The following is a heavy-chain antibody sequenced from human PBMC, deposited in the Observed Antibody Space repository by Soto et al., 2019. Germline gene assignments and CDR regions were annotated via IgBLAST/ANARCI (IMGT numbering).Heavy chain of an antibody. V-gene: IGHV4-34*01. CDR1: GGSVNGYY. J-gene: IGHJ5*02. CDR2: INHTGGT. CDR3: ATRITVFGLLIPPFDP. Sequence: SETLSLTCAVYGGSVNGYYWNWIRQPPGKGLEWIGEINHTGGTHNNPSLKSRVTMSVDTSKNQFSLRLSSVTAADTAIYYCATRITVFGLLIPPFDPCGQGTQVAVSS. D-gene: IGHD3-3*01.